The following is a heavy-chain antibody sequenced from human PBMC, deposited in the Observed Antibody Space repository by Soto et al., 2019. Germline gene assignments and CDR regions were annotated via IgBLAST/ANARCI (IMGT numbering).Heavy chain of an antibody. D-gene: IGHD3-22*01. CDR3: ARAQMVLTRSYFDS. Sequence: SETLSLTCTVSDGSISNFYWSWIRQPPGKGLEWIGYISSSGNTNYNPSLKSRVSISVDTSKNQFSLNLTSVTAADTGVYYCARAQMVLTRSYFDSWGQGTPVTVSS. CDR1: DGSISNFY. J-gene: IGHJ4*02. CDR2: ISSSGNT. V-gene: IGHV4-59*01.